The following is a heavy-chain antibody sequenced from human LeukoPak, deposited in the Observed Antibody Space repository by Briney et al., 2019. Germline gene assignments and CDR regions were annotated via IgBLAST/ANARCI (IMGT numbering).Heavy chain of an antibody. Sequence: ASVKVSCKASGYTFTSYDINWVRQATGQGFEWMGWMNPNSGNTGYAQKFQGRVTITRNTSISTAYMELSSLRSEDTAVYYCARCSFGEWRDYYYMDVWGKGTTVTIPS. CDR3: ARCSFGEWRDYYYMDV. CDR2: MNPNSGNT. V-gene: IGHV1-8*03. D-gene: IGHD3-10*01. CDR1: GYTFTSYD. J-gene: IGHJ6*03.